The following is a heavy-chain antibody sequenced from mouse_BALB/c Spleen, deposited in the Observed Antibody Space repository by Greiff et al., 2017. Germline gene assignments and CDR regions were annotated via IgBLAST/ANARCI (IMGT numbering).Heavy chain of an antibody. D-gene: IGHD3-3*01. CDR1: GFTFSSYT. V-gene: IGHV5-6-4*01. CDR3: ARDLGAY. J-gene: IGHJ3*01. Sequence: EVKLVESGGGLVKPGGSLKLSCAASGFTFSSYTMSWVRQTPEKRLEWVATISSGGSYTYYPDTVTGRFTISRDNAKNTLYLEMSSLRSEDTAMYYCARDLGAYWGQGTLVTVSA. CDR2: ISSGGSYT.